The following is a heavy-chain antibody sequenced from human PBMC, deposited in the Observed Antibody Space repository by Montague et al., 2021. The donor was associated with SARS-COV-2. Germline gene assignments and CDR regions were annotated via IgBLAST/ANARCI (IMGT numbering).Heavy chain of an antibody. J-gene: IGHJ6*02. V-gene: IGHV4-61*02. Sequence: TLSLTCTVSGASINSGSYYWSWIRQPAGKGLEWIGRIYTSGSTNYNPSLKSRVTISVDTSKNQFSLKPSSVTAADTAVYYCARDGGIGDSGSNTWSYYYYGMDVWGQGTTVTVSS. CDR3: ARDGGIGDSGSNTWSYYYYGMDV. D-gene: IGHD3-22*01. CDR1: GASINSGSYY. CDR2: IYTSGST.